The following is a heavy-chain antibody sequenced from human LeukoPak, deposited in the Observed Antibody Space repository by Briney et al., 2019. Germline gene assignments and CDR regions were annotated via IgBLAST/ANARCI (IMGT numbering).Heavy chain of an antibody. D-gene: IGHD3-9*01. CDR1: GGSISSYY. Sequence: SETLSLTCTVSGGSISSYYWSWIRQPPGKGLEWIGYIYYSGSTNYNPSLKSRVTISVDMSKNQFSLKLSSVTAADTAVYYCAREGFDSYYYYYGMDVWGQGTTVTVSS. CDR3: AREGFDSYYYYYGMDV. CDR2: IYYSGST. J-gene: IGHJ6*02. V-gene: IGHV4-59*01.